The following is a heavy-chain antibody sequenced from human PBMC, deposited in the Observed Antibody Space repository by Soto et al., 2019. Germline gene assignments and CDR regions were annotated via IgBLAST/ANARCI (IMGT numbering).Heavy chain of an antibody. CDR3: ASRKRPTDAFDI. CDR1: GYSSTSYW. J-gene: IGHJ3*02. CDR2: IYIDDSDT. V-gene: IGHV5-51*01. Sequence: PGESLKISCKASGYSSTSYWLGWVRQTPGRGLEWMGIIYIDDSDTRYSPSFQGQVTISGDKSINTAYLQWRSLRASDTALYYCASRKRPTDAFDIWGQGTKVTVSS.